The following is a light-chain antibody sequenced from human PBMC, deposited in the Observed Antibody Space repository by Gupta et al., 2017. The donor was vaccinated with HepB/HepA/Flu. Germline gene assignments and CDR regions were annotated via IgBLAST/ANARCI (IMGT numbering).Light chain of an antibody. Sequence: HSALPQPPSASGSPGQSVTTSCTGTSGDIGSFNYVSWYQQHPGKVPKLILYDVTQRPSGVPVRFSGSKSGNTASLTVSGLQPEDEGDYYCCSFGGNNAYIFGTGTKVTVL. CDR1: SGDIGSFNY. V-gene: IGLV2-8*01. J-gene: IGLJ1*01. CDR2: DVT. CDR3: CSFGGNNAYI.